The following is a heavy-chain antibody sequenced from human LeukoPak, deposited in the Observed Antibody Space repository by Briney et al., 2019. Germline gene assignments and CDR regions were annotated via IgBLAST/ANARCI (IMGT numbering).Heavy chain of an antibody. CDR2: IYPGDSDT. J-gene: IGHJ6*03. D-gene: IGHD2-2*01. CDR3: ARHLFPGSTYYMDV. CDR1: GYSFTRNW. Sequence: GESLKISCKGSGYSFTRNWIGWVRQMPGKGLEWMGIIYPGDSDTRYSPSFQGQVTTSAAKSISTAYLQWSSLEASDTAMYSCARHLFPGSTYYMDVWGKGTTVTVSS. V-gene: IGHV5-51*01.